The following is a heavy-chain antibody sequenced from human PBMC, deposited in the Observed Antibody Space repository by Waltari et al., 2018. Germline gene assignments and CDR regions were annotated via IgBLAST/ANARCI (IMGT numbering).Heavy chain of an antibody. V-gene: IGHV1-69*12. J-gene: IGHJ4*02. CDR1: GGTFSSYA. CDR3: AGDQGGGYGDYGGGY. Sequence: QVQLVQSGAEVKKPGSSVKVSCKASGGTFSSYAISWVRQAPGQGLEWMGGISPILGTANDAQKYQGRVTITADESTGTAEMELSSGSSEEAAGYYCAGDQGGGYGDYGGGYWGQGTLVTVSS. CDR2: ISPILGTA. D-gene: IGHD4-17*01.